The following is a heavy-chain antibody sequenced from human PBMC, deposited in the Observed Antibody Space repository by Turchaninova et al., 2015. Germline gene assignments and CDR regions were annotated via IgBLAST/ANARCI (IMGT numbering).Heavy chain of an antibody. CDR2: ISYDGSNK. D-gene: IGHD2-15*01. V-gene: IGHV3-30*18. CDR3: AKDTGVVVAAWIDY. J-gene: IGHJ4*02. CDR1: GFTFSNYG. Sequence: QVRRVESGGGVVQPGRSLRLSCAAVGFTFSNYGMHGVRQAPGKGLEWVAVISYDGSNKYYADSVKGRFIIFRDNSKNTLYLQMNSLRAEDTAVYYCAKDTGVVVAAWIDYWGQGTLVTVSS.